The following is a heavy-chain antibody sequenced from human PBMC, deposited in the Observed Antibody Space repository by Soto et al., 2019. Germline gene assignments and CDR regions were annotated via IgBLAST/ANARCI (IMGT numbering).Heavy chain of an antibody. CDR3: VRLEGLATSSYYFDF. D-gene: IGHD6-6*01. CDR2: IYYRGNA. Sequence: SETLSLTCSVSDDSINSDKYYWGWIRQPPGKGLEWIGSIYYRGNAYYNPSFQTRVTISLDKSKSQFSLKLNSVTAADSAVYFCVRLEGLATSSYYFDFWGPGALVTVSA. V-gene: IGHV4-39*01. CDR1: DDSINSDKYY. J-gene: IGHJ4*02.